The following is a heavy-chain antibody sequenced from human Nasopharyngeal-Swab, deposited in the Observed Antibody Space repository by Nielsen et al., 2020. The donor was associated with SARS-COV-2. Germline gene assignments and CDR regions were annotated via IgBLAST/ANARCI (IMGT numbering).Heavy chain of an antibody. CDR1: GGSISSSSYY. CDR2: IYYSGST. CDR3: ARQGSSSWASYYYYGMDV. J-gene: IGHJ6*02. V-gene: IGHV4-39*01. Sequence: SETLSLTCTVSGGSISSSSYYWGWIRQPPGKGLEWIGNIYYSGSTYYNPSLKRRVTISVDTSKNQFSLKLSSVTAADTAVYFCARQGSSSWASYYYYGMDVWSQGTTVTVSS. D-gene: IGHD6-13*01.